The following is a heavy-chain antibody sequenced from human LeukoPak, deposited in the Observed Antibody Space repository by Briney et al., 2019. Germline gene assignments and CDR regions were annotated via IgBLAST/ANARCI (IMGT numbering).Heavy chain of an antibody. CDR1: GFTLSSYW. CDR3: ARGDIVATIKGYAFDI. Sequence: GGSLRLSCAASGFTLSSYWVHWVRQPPGKGLVWLSRTNEDGTYADYADSVKGRFTISRDNAKNSLYLQMNSLRAEDTAVYYCARGDIVATIKGYAFDIWGQGTMVTVSS. J-gene: IGHJ3*02. V-gene: IGHV3-74*01. CDR2: TNEDGTYA. D-gene: IGHD5-12*01.